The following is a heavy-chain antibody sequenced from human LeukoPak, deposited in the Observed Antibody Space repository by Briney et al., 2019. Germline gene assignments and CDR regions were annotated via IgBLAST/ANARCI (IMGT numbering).Heavy chain of an antibody. CDR2: FDPEDGET. V-gene: IGHV1-24*01. D-gene: IGHD2-2*01. J-gene: IGHJ6*02. CDR1: GYTLTELS. Sequence: GASVKVSCKVSGYTLTELSMHRVRQAPGKGLEWMGGFDPEDGETIYAQKFQGRVTMTEDTSTDTAYMELSSLRSEDTAVYYCATDPGEIAPAAKGPRGDYCYGMDVWGQGTTVTVSS. CDR3: ATDPGEIAPAAKGPRGDYCYGMDV.